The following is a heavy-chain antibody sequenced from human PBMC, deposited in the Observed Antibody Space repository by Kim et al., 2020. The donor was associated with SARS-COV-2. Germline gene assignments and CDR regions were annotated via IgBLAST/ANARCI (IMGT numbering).Heavy chain of an antibody. Sequence: GGSLRLSCVASGFTFSSYCMYWVRQAPGKGLVWVSCINSDGSSTTYADYVKGRFTISRDNAKNTLYLQMNSLRAEDTAMYYCATYSSGLRSLDYWGQGTL. J-gene: IGHJ4*02. D-gene: IGHD6-19*01. CDR2: INSDGSST. V-gene: IGHV3-74*01. CDR1: GFTFSSYC. CDR3: ATYSSGLRSLDY.